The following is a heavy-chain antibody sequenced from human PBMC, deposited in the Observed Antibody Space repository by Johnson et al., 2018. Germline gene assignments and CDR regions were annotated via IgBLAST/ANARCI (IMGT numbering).Heavy chain of an antibody. Sequence: VQLQESGGGLVQPGGSLRLSCAASGFAFNTFWMHWVRQVPGKGLVWVSRIKGDGTATDYADSVRGRFTISRDNAKNTLYLQLNSLRPEDTAVYYCAKEFQERPTAWYDSAEVWGQGTMVTVSS. CDR1: GFAFNTFW. D-gene: IGHD3-16*01. V-gene: IGHV3-74*01. CDR2: IKGDGTAT. J-gene: IGHJ3*01. CDR3: AKEFQERPTAWYDSAEV.